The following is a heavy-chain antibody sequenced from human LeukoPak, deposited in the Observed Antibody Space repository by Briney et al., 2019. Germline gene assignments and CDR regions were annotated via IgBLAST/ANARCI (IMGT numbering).Heavy chain of an antibody. Sequence: SGPTLVKPTQTLTLTCTFSGFSLSTSGVGVGWIRQPPGTALERLALIYWDDDKRYSPSLKRRLTITKETSKTQVVLTMTNLHPMDTATYYCALNMLRIAARTGAFDIWGQGTMVTVSS. CDR2: IYWDDDK. J-gene: IGHJ3*02. CDR1: GFSLSTSGVG. D-gene: IGHD6-6*01. V-gene: IGHV2-5*02. CDR3: ALNMLRIAARTGAFDI.